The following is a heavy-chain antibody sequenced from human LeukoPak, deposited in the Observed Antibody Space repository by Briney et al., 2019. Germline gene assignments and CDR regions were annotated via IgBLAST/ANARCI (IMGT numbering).Heavy chain of an antibody. Sequence: GGSLRLSCAASGFTFSDYYMNWIRQAPGKGLEWVSYISSSGSTIYYADSVKGRFTISRDNAKNSLYLQMNSLRAEDTAVYYCARGFVVSEDAFDIWGQGTMVTVSS. V-gene: IGHV3-11*04. CDR1: GFTFSDYY. D-gene: IGHD2-21*01. CDR3: ARGFVVSEDAFDI. CDR2: ISSSGSTI. J-gene: IGHJ3*02.